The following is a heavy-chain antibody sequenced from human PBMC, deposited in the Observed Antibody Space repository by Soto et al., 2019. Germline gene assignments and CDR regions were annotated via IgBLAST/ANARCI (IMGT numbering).Heavy chain of an antibody. Sequence: ASVKVSCKASGHTYTSYGISWVRQAPGQGLEWMGWMSAYNGNTNYAQKLQGRVTMTTDTSTSTAYMELRSLRSDDTAVYYCARGRVRFLEWSIVDYWGQGTLVTVSS. CDR3: ARGRVRFLEWSIVDY. D-gene: IGHD3-3*01. J-gene: IGHJ4*02. CDR1: GHTYTSYG. CDR2: MSAYNGNT. V-gene: IGHV1-18*01.